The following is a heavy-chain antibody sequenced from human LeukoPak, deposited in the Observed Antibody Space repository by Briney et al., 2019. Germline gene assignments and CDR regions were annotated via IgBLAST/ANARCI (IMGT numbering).Heavy chain of an antibody. CDR2: IYHSGNT. V-gene: IGHV4-38-2*02. CDR3: ARDLIAVSLYYFDY. J-gene: IGHJ4*02. CDR1: GYSISNGFY. Sequence: KTSETLSLTCTVSGYSISNGFYWGWIRQPPGKGLEWIGSIYHSGNTYYNPSLKSRVTISADTSKNQFPLRLSSVTAADTAVYYCARDLIAVSLYYFDYWGQGTQVTVSS. D-gene: IGHD6-19*01.